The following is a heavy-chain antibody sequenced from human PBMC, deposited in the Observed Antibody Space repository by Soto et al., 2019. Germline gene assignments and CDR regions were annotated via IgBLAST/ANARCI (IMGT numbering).Heavy chain of an antibody. Sequence: QVQVVQSGAEVKKPGSSVKISCKASGRIFSSFPTSWVRQVPGQGLEWMGGVISASGSVTYAPKFQGRVTMTAVNSASIGYMELTSLTSEDTAIYYCARVGGREASSYDLDQWGPGPMVTVSS. CDR2: VISASGSV. D-gene: IGHD5-18*01. CDR3: ARVGGREASSYDLDQ. CDR1: GRIFSSFP. J-gene: IGHJ1*01. V-gene: IGHV1-69*06.